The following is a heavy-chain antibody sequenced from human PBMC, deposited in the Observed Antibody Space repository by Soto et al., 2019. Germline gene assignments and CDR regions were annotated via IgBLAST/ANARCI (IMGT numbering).Heavy chain of an antibody. Sequence: SETLSLTCTVSGGSISSYYWSWIRQPPGKGLEWIGYIYYSGSTNYNPSLKSRVTISVDTSKNQFSLKLSSVTAADTAVYYCARRYGGNFDYWGQGTLVTV. J-gene: IGHJ4*02. V-gene: IGHV4-59*01. CDR2: IYYSGST. CDR3: ARRYGGNFDY. D-gene: IGHD3-16*01. CDR1: GGSISSYY.